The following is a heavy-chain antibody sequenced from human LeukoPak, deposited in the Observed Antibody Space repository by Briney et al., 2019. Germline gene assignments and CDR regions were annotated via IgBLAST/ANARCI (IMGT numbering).Heavy chain of an antibody. CDR2: INPNSGGT. CDR1: GYTFTGYY. J-gene: IGHJ4*02. D-gene: IGHD6-13*01. V-gene: IGHV1-2*02. Sequence: ASVKVSCKASGYTFTGYYMHWVRQAPGQGLEWMGWINPNSGGTNYAQKFQGRVTMTRDTSISTAYMELSSLRSEDTAVYYCARDKGQQLVLDDYWGQGTLVTVSS. CDR3: ARDKGQQLVLDDY.